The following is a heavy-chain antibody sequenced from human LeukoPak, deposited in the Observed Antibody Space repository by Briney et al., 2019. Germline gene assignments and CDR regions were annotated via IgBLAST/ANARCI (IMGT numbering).Heavy chain of an antibody. J-gene: IGHJ5*02. Sequence: GGSLRLSCAASGFTFSSYWMSWVRQAPGKGLEWVANIKQDGSEKYYVDSVKGRFTISRDNAKNSLYLQMNSLRAEDTAVYYCARDIGAYYGSGSNWFDPWGQGTLVTVSS. CDR3: ARDIGAYYGSGSNWFDP. CDR1: GFTFSSYW. D-gene: IGHD3-10*01. CDR2: IKQDGSEK. V-gene: IGHV3-7*01.